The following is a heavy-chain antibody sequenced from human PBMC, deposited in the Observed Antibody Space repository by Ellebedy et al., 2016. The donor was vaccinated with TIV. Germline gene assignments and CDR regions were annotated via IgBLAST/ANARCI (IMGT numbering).Heavy chain of an antibody. J-gene: IGHJ4*02. CDR3: AKTGAAGTLLPYCFDY. CDR2: ISGSGGST. Sequence: PGGSLRLSCAASGFTFSSYAMSWVRQAPGKGLEWVSAISGSGGSTYYPDSVKGRFTISRDKTKNTLFLQMNSLRAEDTAVYYCAKTGAAGTLLPYCFDYWGQGTLVTVSS. CDR1: GFTFSSYA. V-gene: IGHV3-23*01. D-gene: IGHD6-13*01.